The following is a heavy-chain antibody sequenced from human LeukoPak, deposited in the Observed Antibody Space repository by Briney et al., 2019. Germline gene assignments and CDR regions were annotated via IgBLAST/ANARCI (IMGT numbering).Heavy chain of an antibody. CDR3: ARAGGYSYGYGLDYLDY. V-gene: IGHV1-46*01. J-gene: IGHJ4*02. D-gene: IGHD5-18*01. CDR2: INPSGGST. Sequence: GASVKVSFKASGYTFTSYYMHWVRQAPGQGLEWMGIINPSGGSTSYAQKFQGRVTMTRDMSTSTVYMELSSLRSEDTAVYYCARAGGYSYGYGLDYLDYWGQGTLVTVSS. CDR1: GYTFTSYY.